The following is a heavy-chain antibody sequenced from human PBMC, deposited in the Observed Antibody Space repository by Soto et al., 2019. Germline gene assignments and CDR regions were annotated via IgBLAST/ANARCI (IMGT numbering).Heavy chain of an antibody. CDR2: ISGSGSTT. CDR1: EFTFSAYY. D-gene: IGHD5-18*01. J-gene: IGHJ4*02. Sequence: GGSLRLSCAASEFTFSAYYMTWIRQTPGKGLEWVSYISGSGSTTYYADSVKGRLTISRDNAKNSLYLQMHSLRAEDTAMYYCARGQGDYSYGFSIDYWGQGTLVTVSS. V-gene: IGHV3-11*01. CDR3: ARGQGDYSYGFSIDY.